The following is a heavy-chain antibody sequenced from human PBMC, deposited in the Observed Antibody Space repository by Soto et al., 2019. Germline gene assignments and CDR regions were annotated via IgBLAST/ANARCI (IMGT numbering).Heavy chain of an antibody. Sequence: GGSLRLSCAASGFTFSSYAMGWVRQGPGKGLVWVAVVSIGGSTHYADSVWGRFTISRDNSKNTLSLQMNSLTAEDTAVYFCAKRRGAGGHFDYWGQGALVTVSS. J-gene: IGHJ4*02. CDR3: AKRRGAGGHFDY. V-gene: IGHV3-23*01. CDR1: GFTFSSYA. D-gene: IGHD2-15*01. CDR2: VSIGGST.